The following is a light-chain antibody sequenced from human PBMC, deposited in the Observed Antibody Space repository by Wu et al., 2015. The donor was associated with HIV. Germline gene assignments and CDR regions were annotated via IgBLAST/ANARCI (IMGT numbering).Light chain of an antibody. CDR1: QDIFTY. CDR3: QQLNSFPLT. Sequence: IQLTQSPSSLSASIGDRVNITCRASQDIFTYLAWYQQTPGKAPRVLIYDASTLQSGVSSRFSGSGSGVHFTLSISGLQREDFAIYFCQQLNSFPLTFGQGSRLEV. V-gene: IGKV1-13*02. J-gene: IGKJ5*01. CDR2: DAS.